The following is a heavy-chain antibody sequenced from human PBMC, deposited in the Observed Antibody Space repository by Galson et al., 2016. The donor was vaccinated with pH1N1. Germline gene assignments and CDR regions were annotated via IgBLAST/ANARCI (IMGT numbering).Heavy chain of an antibody. V-gene: IGHV3-23*01. J-gene: IGHJ4*02. CDR3: AKDWGWQLVPSPFDY. CDR1: GLRFNAHV. CDR2: ITASGDAT. Sequence: SLRLSCAASGLRFNAHVMSWVRQAPGKGLEWVAVITASGDATFYGNSVKGRFTISRDNSKKTLYLQMNSLGAEDTAVYYCAKDWGWQLVPSPFDYWGQGTRVTVSS. D-gene: IGHD6-6*01.